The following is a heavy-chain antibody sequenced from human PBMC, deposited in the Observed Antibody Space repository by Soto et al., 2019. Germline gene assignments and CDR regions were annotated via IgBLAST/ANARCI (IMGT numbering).Heavy chain of an antibody. CDR2: NYYSGIT. J-gene: IGHJ6*02. V-gene: IGHV4-31*03. CDR3: AGLEVYYHMDV. Sequence: PSETLSLTCTVSGGSISSGGYYWTWIRQHPGKGLEWIGYNYYSGITYYNPSLKSRVTISLDTSKNQFSLKASDTAMYYCAGLEVYYHMDVWGQGTTVTVSS. CDR1: GGSISSGGYY.